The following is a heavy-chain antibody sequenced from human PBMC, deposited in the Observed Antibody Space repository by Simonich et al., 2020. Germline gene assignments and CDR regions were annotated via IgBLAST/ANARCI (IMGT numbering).Heavy chain of an antibody. CDR2: MSSRISYI. J-gene: IGHJ1*01. Sequence: GGGLVKPGGSLRLSCAASGFTFSSYSMNWVRQAPGKGLEWVSSMSSRISYIYYADSVKGRFTISRDKAQNSLYLQMNSVRAEDTAVYYCAREGYSSSAEYFQHWGQGTLVTVSS. D-gene: IGHD6-13*01. CDR1: GFTFSSYS. V-gene: IGHV3-21*01. CDR3: AREGYSSSAEYFQH.